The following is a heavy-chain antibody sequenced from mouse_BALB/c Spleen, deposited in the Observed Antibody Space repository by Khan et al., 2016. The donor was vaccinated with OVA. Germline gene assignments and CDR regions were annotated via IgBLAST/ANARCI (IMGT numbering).Heavy chain of an antibody. V-gene: IGHV3-8*02. J-gene: IGHJ3*01. CDR2: ISYSGST. CDR1: GDSITSGY. D-gene: IGHD2-4*01. CDR3: ARYDYDYDGAFAY. Sequence: VQLKESGPSLVKPSQTLSLTCSVTGDSITSGYWNWIRKFPGNKLEYMGYISYSGSTYYNPSLKSRISITRDTPKNQYYLQLNSVTTEDTATYYCARYDYDYDGAFAYWGQGTLVTVSA.